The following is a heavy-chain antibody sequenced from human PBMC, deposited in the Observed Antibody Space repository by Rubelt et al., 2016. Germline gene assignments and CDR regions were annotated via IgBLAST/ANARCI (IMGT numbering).Heavy chain of an antibody. CDR3: ATRDDCTNGVCSFDY. D-gene: IGHD2-8*01. J-gene: IGHJ4*02. CDR2: IYYNGNT. Sequence: GKGLEYIGNIYYNGNTDYNPSLKSRVTISIDTSKNRFSLKLSSVTAADTAVYYCATRDDCTNGVCSFDYWGQGTLVTVSS. V-gene: IGHV4-39*01.